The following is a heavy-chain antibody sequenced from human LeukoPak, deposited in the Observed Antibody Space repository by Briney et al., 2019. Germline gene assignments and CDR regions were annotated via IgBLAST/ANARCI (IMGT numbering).Heavy chain of an antibody. CDR3: ARLGTSPDIVATSPLDY. D-gene: IGHD5-12*01. V-gene: IGHV3-30*04. CDR2: ISYDGSNK. CDR1: GFTFSSYA. Sequence: PGRSLRLSCAASGFTFSSYAMHWVRQAPGKGLEWVAVISYDGSNKYYADSVKGRFTISRDNSKNTLYLQMNSLRAEDTAVYYCARLGTSPDIVATSPLDYWGQGTLVTVSS. J-gene: IGHJ4*02.